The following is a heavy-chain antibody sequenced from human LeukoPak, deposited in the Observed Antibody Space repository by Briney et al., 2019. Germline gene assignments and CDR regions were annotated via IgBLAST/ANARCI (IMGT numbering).Heavy chain of an antibody. J-gene: IGHJ3*02. CDR2: ISYDGSNK. V-gene: IGHV3-30*18. D-gene: IGHD4-17*01. Sequence: GGSLRLSCAASGFTFSSYGMHWVRQAPGKGLEWVAVISYDGSNKYYADSVKGRFTISRDNSKNTLYLQMNSLRAEDTAVYYCAKTTVKGPYAFDIWGQGTMVTVSS. CDR3: AKTTVKGPYAFDI. CDR1: GFTFSSYG.